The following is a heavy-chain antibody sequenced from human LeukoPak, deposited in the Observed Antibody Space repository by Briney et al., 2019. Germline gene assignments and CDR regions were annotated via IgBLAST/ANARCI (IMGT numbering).Heavy chain of an antibody. V-gene: IGHV1-2*02. D-gene: IGHD5-18*01. CDR3: ARGIGYSYVTSFDY. CDR1: GYTFTGYY. Sequence: ASVKVSCKASGYTFTGYYMHWVRQAPGQGLEWMGWINPNSGGTNYAQKFQGRVTMTRDTSISTAYMELSRLRSDDTAVYYCARGIGYSYVTSFDYWGQGTLVTVPS. J-gene: IGHJ4*02. CDR2: INPNSGGT.